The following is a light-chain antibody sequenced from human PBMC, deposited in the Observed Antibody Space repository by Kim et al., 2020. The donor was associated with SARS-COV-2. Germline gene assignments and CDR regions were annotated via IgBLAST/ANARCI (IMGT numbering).Light chain of an antibody. CDR1: SSDVGGYNS. CDR2: DVS. J-gene: IGLJ2*01. V-gene: IGLV2-14*03. Sequence: GQSFAISWTGTSSDVGGYNSVSWYQQHPGKAPKLMIYDVSERPSGVSNRFSGSKSGNTASLTISVLQAEDEADYYCSSFTRSNTLLFGGGTQLTVL. CDR3: SSFTRSNTLL.